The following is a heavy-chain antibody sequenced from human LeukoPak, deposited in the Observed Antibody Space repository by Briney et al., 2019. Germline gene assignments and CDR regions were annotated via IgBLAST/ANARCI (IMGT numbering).Heavy chain of an antibody. CDR1: GYTFTSYY. D-gene: IGHD3-10*01. J-gene: IGHJ4*02. Sequence: GASVKVSCKASGYTFTSYYMHWVRQAPGQGLEWMGIINPSGGSTSYAQKFQGRVTMTRDTSTSTVYMELSSLRSEDTAIYYCARKRMFRGVITYYFDYWGQGTLVTVSS. V-gene: IGHV1-46*01. CDR2: INPSGGST. CDR3: ARKRMFRGVITYYFDY.